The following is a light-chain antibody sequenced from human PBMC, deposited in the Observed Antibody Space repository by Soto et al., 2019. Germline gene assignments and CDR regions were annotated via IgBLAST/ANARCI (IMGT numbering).Light chain of an antibody. J-gene: IGKJ1*01. CDR3: QNFDSAPQT. CDR1: HSINTL. CDR2: DAS. V-gene: IGKV3D-15*01. Sequence: ELIKTQSQATLSVSPGERATLASRACHSINTLLAWYQQKPGQAPRLLIYDASNRATGIPARFSGSGSGTDFTLTISSLQPEDVATYYCQNFDSAPQTFGQGTKV.